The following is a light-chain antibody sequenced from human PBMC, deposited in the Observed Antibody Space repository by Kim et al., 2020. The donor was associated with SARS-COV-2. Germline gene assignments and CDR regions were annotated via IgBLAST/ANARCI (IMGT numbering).Light chain of an antibody. CDR1: KLGDKY. V-gene: IGLV3-1*01. CDR3: QAWDRTTVV. Sequence: VSQGQTASITCSGDKLGDKYACWYQQKPGQSPVLVIYQDSKRPSGIPERFSGSNSGNTATLTISGTQAMDEADYYCQAWDRTTVVFGGGTQLTVL. J-gene: IGLJ2*01. CDR2: QDS.